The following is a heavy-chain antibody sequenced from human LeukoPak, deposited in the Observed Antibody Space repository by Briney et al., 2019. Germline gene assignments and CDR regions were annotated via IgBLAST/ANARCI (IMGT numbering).Heavy chain of an antibody. D-gene: IGHD2-15*01. CDR2: IWYDGSNK. J-gene: IGHJ4*02. V-gene: IGHV3-33*01. CDR1: GFTFSNYG. CDR3: ARLGSKWSFDY. Sequence: GRSLRLSCAGSGFTFSNYGMNWVRQAPGKGLEWVAVIWYDGSNKYYADSVKGRFTIFRDNSENTVYLQMNSLRAEDTAVYYCARLGSKWSFDYWGQGTLVTVSS.